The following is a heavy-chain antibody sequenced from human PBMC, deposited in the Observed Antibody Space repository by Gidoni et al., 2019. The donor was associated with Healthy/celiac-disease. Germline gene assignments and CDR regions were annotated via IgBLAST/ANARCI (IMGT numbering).Heavy chain of an antibody. Sequence: QVQLQQWGAGLLKPSETLSLTCAVYGGSFSGYYWSWIRQPPGKGLEWIGEINHSGSTNYNPSLKSRVTISVDTSKNQFSLKLSSVTAADTAVYYCARGKAAGDDAFDIWGQGTMVTVSS. CDR3: ARGKAAGDDAFDI. V-gene: IGHV4-34*01. J-gene: IGHJ3*02. CDR1: GGSFSGYY. CDR2: INHSGST. D-gene: IGHD6-13*01.